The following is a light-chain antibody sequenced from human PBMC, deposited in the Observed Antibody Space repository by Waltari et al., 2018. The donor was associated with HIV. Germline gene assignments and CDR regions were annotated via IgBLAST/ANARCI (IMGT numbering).Light chain of an antibody. CDR3: CSYAGSSTSWV. J-gene: IGLJ3*02. Sequence: QSALTQPASVSGSPGQSITISCTGTSSDVGSYNLVSWYQQHPGKAPKLMIYEGSKRPSGVSNRFSGSKSGNRASLTSSGLQAEDEADDYCCSYAGSSTSWVFGGGTKLTVL. CDR2: EGS. V-gene: IGLV2-23*01. CDR1: SSDVGSYNL.